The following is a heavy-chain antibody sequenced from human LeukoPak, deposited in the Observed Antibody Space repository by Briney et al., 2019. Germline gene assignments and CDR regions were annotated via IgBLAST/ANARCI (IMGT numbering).Heavy chain of an antibody. CDR1: GGSISSYY. Sequence: SETLSLTCTVSGGSISSYYWSWIRQPPGKGLEWIGYIYYSGSTNYNPSLKSRVTISVDTSKNQFSLKLSSVTAADTAVYYCARSIGQRDWYFDLWGRGTLVTVSS. J-gene: IGHJ2*01. D-gene: IGHD6-25*01. CDR2: IYYSGST. CDR3: ARSIGQRDWYFDL. V-gene: IGHV4-59*01.